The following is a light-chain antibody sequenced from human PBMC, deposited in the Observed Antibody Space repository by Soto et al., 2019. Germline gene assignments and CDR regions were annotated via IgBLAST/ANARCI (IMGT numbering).Light chain of an antibody. V-gene: IGLV2-23*02. CDR2: EVS. CDR3: CSYAGSSTLSV. CDR1: SSDVGSYNL. J-gene: IGLJ1*01. Sequence: QSVLTQPASVSGSPGQSITISCTGTSSDVGSYNLVSWYQQHPGKAPKLMIYEVSKWPSGVSNRFSGSKSGNTASLTISGLQAEDEADYYCCSYAGSSTLSVLGTGTKVTVL.